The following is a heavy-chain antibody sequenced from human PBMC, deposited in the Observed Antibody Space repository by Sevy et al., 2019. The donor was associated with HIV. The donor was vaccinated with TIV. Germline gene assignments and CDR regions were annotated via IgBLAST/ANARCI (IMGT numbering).Heavy chain of an antibody. CDR3: AKVWHFGGVIVKGSADAFDI. V-gene: IGHV3-23*01. J-gene: IGHJ3*02. CDR2: ISGSGGST. CDR1: GFTFSSYA. Sequence: RGSLRLSCAASGFTFSSYAMSWVRQAPGKGLEWVSVISGSGGSTYYADSVKGRFTISRDNSKNTLYLQVNSLRADDTAVYYCAKVWHFGGVIVKGSADAFDIWGQGTMVTVSS. D-gene: IGHD3-16*02.